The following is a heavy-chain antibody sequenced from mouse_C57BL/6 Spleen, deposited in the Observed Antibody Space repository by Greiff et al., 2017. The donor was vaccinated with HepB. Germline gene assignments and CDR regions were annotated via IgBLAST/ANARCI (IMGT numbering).Heavy chain of an antibody. Sequence: VMLVESGAELVRPGASVKLSCKASGYTFTDYYINWVKQRPGQGLEWIARIYPGSGNTYYNEKFKGKATLTAEKSSSTAYMQLSSLTSEDSAVYFCARSGGYWFAYWGQGTLVTVSA. CDR1: GYTFTDYY. CDR2: IYPGSGNT. CDR3: ARSGGYWFAY. V-gene: IGHV1-76*01. J-gene: IGHJ3*01. D-gene: IGHD1-1*02.